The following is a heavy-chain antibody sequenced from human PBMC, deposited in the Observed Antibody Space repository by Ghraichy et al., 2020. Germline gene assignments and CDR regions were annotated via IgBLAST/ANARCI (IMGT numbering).Heavy chain of an antibody. J-gene: IGHJ4*02. D-gene: IGHD2/OR15-2a*01. Sequence: GGSLRLSCAASGFSVSNDYMSWVRQAPGKGLEWVSVIYRGDRTYYTDSVKGRFTISRDNSHNTVHLQMNNLRAEDTALYYGVREIPTTTLYDWGQGTLVTVS. V-gene: IGHV3-66*01. CDR1: GFSVSNDY. CDR3: VREIPTTTLYD. CDR2: IYRGDRT.